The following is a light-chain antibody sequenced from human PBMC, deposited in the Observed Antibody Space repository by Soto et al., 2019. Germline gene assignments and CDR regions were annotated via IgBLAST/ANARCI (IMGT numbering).Light chain of an antibody. V-gene: IGKV1-39*01. CDR1: QSISSY. CDR3: QQSYSNPIT. J-gene: IGKJ5*01. CDR2: GVS. Sequence: DIPTTQSPTSLSASVGDRVTITCRASQSISSYLNWYQQKPGKAPKLLIYGVSSLQSGVPSRFSGSGSGTDFTLTISSLQPEDFATYYCQQSYSNPITFGQGTRLEIK.